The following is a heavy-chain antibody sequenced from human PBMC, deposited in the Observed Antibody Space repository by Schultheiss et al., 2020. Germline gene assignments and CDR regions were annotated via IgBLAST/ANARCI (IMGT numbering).Heavy chain of an antibody. J-gene: IGHJ4*02. CDR2: ISYDGRNK. V-gene: IGHV3-30*04. CDR3: ARESFGGDFDY. CDR1: GFTFSRYA. Sequence: GGSLRLSCAASGFTFSRYALHWVRQAPGKGLEWVAVISYDGRNKYYADSVKGRFTISRDNAKNTVYLQMNSLRTEDTAVYYCARESFGGDFDYWGQGTLVTVSS. D-gene: IGHD3-3*01.